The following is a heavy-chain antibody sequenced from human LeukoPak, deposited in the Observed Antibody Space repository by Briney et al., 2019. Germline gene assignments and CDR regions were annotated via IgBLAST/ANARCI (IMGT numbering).Heavy chain of an antibody. CDR2: ISASGGST. Sequence: GGSLRLSCAASGFTFSSYAMSWVRQAPGKGLEWVSAISASGGSTDYAGSVKGRFTISRDNSKNTLSLQMNSLRAEDTAVYYCAKRSISWLRYSALDFWGQGAQVTVSS. CDR1: GFTFSSYA. D-gene: IGHD5-12*01. V-gene: IGHV3-23*01. J-gene: IGHJ4*02. CDR3: AKRSISWLRYSALDF.